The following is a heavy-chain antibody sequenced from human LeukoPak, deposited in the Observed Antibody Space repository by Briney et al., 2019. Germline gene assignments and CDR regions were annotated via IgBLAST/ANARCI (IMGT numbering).Heavy chain of an antibody. Sequence: GGSLRLSCVASGFTFSNHAMTWVRQAPGKGLEWVSAISADAVDTFYAPSVKGRFTISRDNSKNTMYLQMNSLRAEDTAVYYCAKEASISSGWYASIYYYYGMDVWGQGTTVTVSS. D-gene: IGHD6-13*01. J-gene: IGHJ6*02. CDR1: GFTFSNHA. V-gene: IGHV3-23*01. CDR2: ISADAVDT. CDR3: AKEASISSGWYASIYYYYGMDV.